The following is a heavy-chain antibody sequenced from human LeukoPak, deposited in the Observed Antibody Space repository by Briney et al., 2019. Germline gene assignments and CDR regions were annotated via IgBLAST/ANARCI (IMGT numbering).Heavy chain of an antibody. D-gene: IGHD5-24*01. CDR3: ARGVEMATIPCYFDY. J-gene: IGHJ4*02. V-gene: IGHV1-3*01. CDR2: INAGNGIT. CDR1: GYTFTSYA. Sequence: GASVKVSCKASGYTFTSYAMHWVRQAPGQRLEWMGWINAGNGITKFSQKFQGRVTITADESTSTAYMELSSLRSEDTAVYYCARGVEMATIPCYFDYWGQGTLATVSS.